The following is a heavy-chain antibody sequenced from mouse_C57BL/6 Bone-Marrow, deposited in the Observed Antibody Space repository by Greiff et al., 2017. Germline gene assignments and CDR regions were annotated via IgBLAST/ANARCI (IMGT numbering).Heavy chain of an antibody. D-gene: IGHD2-1*01. J-gene: IGHJ4*01. CDR2: ISDGGSYT. Sequence: DVMLVESGGGLVKPGGSLKLSCAASGFTFSSYAMSWVRQTPEKRLEWVATISDGGSYTYYPDNVKGRFTISRDNAKNNLYLQMSHLKSEDTAMYYCARTYGNFLWYAMDYWGQGTSVTVSS. CDR3: ARTYGNFLWYAMDY. V-gene: IGHV5-4*03. CDR1: GFTFSSYA.